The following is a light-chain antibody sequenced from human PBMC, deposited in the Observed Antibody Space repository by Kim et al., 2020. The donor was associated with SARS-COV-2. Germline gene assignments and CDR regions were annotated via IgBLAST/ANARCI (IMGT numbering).Light chain of an antibody. CDR1: NIGSKS. CDR3: QVWDSSSGNPV. CDR2: YDS. V-gene: IGLV3-21*04. Sequence: SYELTQPPSVSVALGKTARITCGGNNIGSKSVHWYQQKPGQAPVLVIYYDSDRTSGIPKRFSGSNSGNTATLTLSRVEAEDEADYYCQVWDSSSGNPVFGGGTKLTVL. J-gene: IGLJ3*02.